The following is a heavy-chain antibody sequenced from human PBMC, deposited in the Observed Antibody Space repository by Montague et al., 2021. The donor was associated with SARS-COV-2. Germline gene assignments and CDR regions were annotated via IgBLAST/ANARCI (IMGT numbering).Heavy chain of an antibody. CDR2: VYTAERT. D-gene: IGHD6-13*01. CDR1: GASINDYY. J-gene: IGHJ4*02. CDR3: ARRAAGGLFYFDY. Sequence: SETLSLTCNVSGASINDYYWNWLRQSPGKRLEWIGYVYTAERTSYNPSLKGRVTISLDTSKNQISLKLTSMTAADAAVYFCARRAAGGLFYFDYWGLGTLVSVSS. V-gene: IGHV4-59*01.